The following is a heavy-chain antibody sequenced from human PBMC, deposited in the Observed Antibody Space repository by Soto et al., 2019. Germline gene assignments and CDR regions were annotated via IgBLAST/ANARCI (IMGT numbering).Heavy chain of an antibody. V-gene: IGHV1-3*01. CDR2: INAGNGNT. J-gene: IGHJ4*02. CDR3: ARDGVSSGWYGAPLG. Sequence: ASVKVSCKASGYTFTSYAMHWVRQAPGQRLEWMGWINAGNGNTKYSQKFQGRVTITRDTSASTAYMELSSLRSEDTAVYYCARDGVSSGWYGAPLGWGQGTLVTVSS. D-gene: IGHD6-19*01. CDR1: GYTFTSYA.